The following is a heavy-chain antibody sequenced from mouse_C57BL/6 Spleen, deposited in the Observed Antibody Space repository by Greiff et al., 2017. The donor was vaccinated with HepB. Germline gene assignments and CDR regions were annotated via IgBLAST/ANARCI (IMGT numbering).Heavy chain of an antibody. D-gene: IGHD1-1*01. CDR1: GFTFSDAW. V-gene: IGHV6-6*01. CDR3: TRLVLRAWFAY. Sequence: EVMLVESGGGLVQPGGSMKLSCAASGFTFSDAWMDWVRQSPEKGLEWVAEIRNKANNHATYYAESVKGRFTISRDDSKSSVYLQMNSLRAEDTGIYYCTRLVLRAWFAYWGQGTLVTVSA. CDR2: IRNKANNHAT. J-gene: IGHJ3*01.